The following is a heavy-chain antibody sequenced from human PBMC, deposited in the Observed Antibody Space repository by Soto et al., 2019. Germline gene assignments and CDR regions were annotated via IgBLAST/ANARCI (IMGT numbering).Heavy chain of an antibody. V-gene: IGHV4-59*01. D-gene: IGHD4-4*01. Sequence: SETLSLTCTVSGGAISNYYWSWIRQPPGKGLEWVGYIYYSGIANYNPSLKSRVTISVDTSKNQFSLKLSSVTAADTAMYYCARETTGGDWLDPWGQGTLVTVSS. CDR3: ARETTGGDWLDP. CDR1: GGAISNYY. J-gene: IGHJ5*02. CDR2: IYYSGIA.